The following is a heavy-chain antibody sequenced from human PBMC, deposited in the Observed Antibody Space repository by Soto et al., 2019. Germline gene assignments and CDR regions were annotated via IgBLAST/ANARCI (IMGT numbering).Heavy chain of an antibody. D-gene: IGHD5-18*01. Sequence: PGGSLRLSCAASGFTFSSYGTHWVRQAPGKGLEWVAVIWYDGSNKYYADSVKGRFTISRDNSKNTLYLQMNSLRAEDTAVYYCARGLWNYYYYGMDVWGQGTTVTVSS. V-gene: IGHV3-33*01. J-gene: IGHJ6*02. CDR2: IWYDGSNK. CDR1: GFTFSSYG. CDR3: ARGLWNYYYYGMDV.